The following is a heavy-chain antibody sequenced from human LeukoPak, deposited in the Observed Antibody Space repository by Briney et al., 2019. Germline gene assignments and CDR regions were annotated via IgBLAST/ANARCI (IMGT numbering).Heavy chain of an antibody. J-gene: IGHJ5*02. CDR2: VSSDGSVD. V-gene: IGHV3-30*04. D-gene: IGHD1-7*01. CDR3: AREGMGTTFSAWLDP. CDR1: GFTFSSYA. Sequence: PGGSLRLSCAASGFTFSSYAMHWVRQAPGKGLEWVAVVSSDGSVDYYADSVRGRFTVSRDNSKNTMFLQFNTLRPEDTAVYYCAREGMGTTFSAWLDPRGQGTLVTVSS.